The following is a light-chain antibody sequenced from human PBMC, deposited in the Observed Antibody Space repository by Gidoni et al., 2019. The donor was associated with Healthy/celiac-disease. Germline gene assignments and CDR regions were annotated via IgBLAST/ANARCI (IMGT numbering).Light chain of an antibody. V-gene: IGLV8-61*01. CDR3: VLYMGSGIWV. CDR2: STN. Sequence: QTVVTQEPSFSVSPGGTVTLPWGWRSGAVSTNYYPSWYQQTAGQAPRTPIYSTNPRSSGVPDRFSGSILGNKAAITITVAQADDESDYYCVLYMGSGIWVFGGGTKLTVL. J-gene: IGLJ3*02. CDR1: SGAVSTNYY.